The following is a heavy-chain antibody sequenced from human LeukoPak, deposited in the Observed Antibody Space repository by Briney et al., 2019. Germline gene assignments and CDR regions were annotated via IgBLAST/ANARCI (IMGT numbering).Heavy chain of an antibody. V-gene: IGHV4-61*02. CDR2: IYTSGST. CDR3: ARDRGGYTYSHDY. Sequence: PSQTLSLTCTVSGGSISSGSYYWSWIRQPAGKGLEWIGRIYTSGSTNYNPSLKSRVTISMDKSKNQLSLKLNFVTAADTAVYYCARDRGGYTYSHDYWGQGTLVTVSS. J-gene: IGHJ4*02. CDR1: GGSISSGSYY. D-gene: IGHD5-18*01.